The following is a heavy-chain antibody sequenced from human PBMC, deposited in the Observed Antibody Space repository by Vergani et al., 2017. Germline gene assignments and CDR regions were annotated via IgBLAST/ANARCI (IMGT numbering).Heavy chain of an antibody. V-gene: IGHV4-39*07. CDR1: GGSISSSSYY. J-gene: IGHJ6*02. Sequence: QLQLQESGPGLVKPSETLSLTCTVSGGSISSSSYYWGWIRQPPGKGLEWIGSIYYSGSTYYNPSLKSRVTISVDTSKNQFSLKLSSVTAADTAVYYWAREVVPAAMSSTNYYYGMDVWGQGTTVTVSS. CDR2: IYYSGST. D-gene: IGHD2-2*01. CDR3: AREVVPAAMSSTNYYYGMDV.